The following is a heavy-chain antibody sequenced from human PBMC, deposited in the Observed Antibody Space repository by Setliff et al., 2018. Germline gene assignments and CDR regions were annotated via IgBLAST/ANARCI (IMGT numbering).Heavy chain of an antibody. CDR1: GAAISTYY. J-gene: IGHJ6*03. D-gene: IGHD3-22*01. Sequence: SETLSLTCAVSGAAISTYYWSWLRQPPGKGLEWIGYVSYGGSTKYNPSLESRVTISLDAPKNQFSLKLTSATAADTAVYYCARTGTTYYYSCMDVWGKGTTVTVSS. V-gene: IGHV4-59*08. CDR2: VSYGGST. CDR3: ARTGTTYYYSCMDV.